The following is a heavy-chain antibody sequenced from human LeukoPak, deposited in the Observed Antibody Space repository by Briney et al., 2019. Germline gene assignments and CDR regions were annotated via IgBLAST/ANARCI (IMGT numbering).Heavy chain of an antibody. J-gene: IGHJ4*02. Sequence: GGSLRLSCAASGFTFSDYYMSWIRQAPGKGLEWVSYISSSGSTIYYADSVKGRFTISRDNAKNSLYLQMNSLRAEDTAVYYCARLSGSGPYTVSYFDYWGQGTLVTVSS. D-gene: IGHD3-10*01. CDR3: ARLSGSGPYTVSYFDY. V-gene: IGHV3-11*04. CDR1: GFTFSDYY. CDR2: ISSSGSTI.